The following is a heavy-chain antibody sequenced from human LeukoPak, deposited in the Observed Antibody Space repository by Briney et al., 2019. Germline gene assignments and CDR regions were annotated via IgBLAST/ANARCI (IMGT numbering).Heavy chain of an antibody. CDR1: GFTFDDYG. J-gene: IGHJ4*02. Sequence: GGSLRLSCAASGFTFDDYGMSWVRQAPGKGLEWVSGINWNGGSTGYADSVKGRFTISRDNAKNSLYLQMNSLRAEDTALYYCASLVEYCSSTSCSDYWDQGTLVTVSS. V-gene: IGHV3-20*04. D-gene: IGHD2-2*01. CDR3: ASLVEYCSSTSCSDY. CDR2: INWNGGST.